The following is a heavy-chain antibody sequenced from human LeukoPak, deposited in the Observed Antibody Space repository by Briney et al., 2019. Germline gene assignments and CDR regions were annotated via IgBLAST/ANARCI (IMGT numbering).Heavy chain of an antibody. Sequence: GASVKVSCKASGGTFSSYTISWVRLAPGQGLEWMGGIIPIFGSGNYAQKFQDRVTITADESTSTAYMELSSLRSEDTAVYYCARDIVVVPAAQYYFDYWGQGTLVTVSS. J-gene: IGHJ4*02. CDR3: ARDIVVVPAAQYYFDY. CDR2: IIPIFGSG. D-gene: IGHD2-2*01. CDR1: GGTFSSYT. V-gene: IGHV1-69*13.